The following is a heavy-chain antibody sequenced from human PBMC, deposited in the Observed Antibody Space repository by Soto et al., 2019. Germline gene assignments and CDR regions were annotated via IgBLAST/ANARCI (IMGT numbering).Heavy chain of an antibody. CDR2: IKSKTDGGTT. Sequence: GGSLRLSCAASGFTFINAWMNWVLQAPWKGLEWVGRIKSKTDGGTTDYAAPAKGRFTISRDDSKNTLYLQMNSLKTEDTAVYYCTTAPPEGIAAAGTYYYYGMDVWGQRTTVTVSS. J-gene: IGHJ6*02. CDR1: GFTFINAW. V-gene: IGHV3-15*07. D-gene: IGHD6-13*01. CDR3: TTAPPEGIAAAGTYYYYGMDV.